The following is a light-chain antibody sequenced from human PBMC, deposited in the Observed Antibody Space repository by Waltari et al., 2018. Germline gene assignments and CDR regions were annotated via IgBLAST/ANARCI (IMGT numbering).Light chain of an antibody. Sequence: QSALTQPRSVSGSPGQSVTISCTGTSSDVGGYDYVSWYQHHPGNAPKLTICDVTKRPSGVPDRVAGAKSGNTASLTISGLQAEDEADYYCCSYAGRYTQVVFGGGTKLTVL. CDR2: DVT. J-gene: IGLJ2*01. CDR1: SSDVGGYDY. CDR3: CSYAGRYTQVV. V-gene: IGLV2-11*01.